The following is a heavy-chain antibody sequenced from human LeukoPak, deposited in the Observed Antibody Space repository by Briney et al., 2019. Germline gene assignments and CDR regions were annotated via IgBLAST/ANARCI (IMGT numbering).Heavy chain of an antibody. J-gene: IGHJ4*02. CDR2: VSSNGAKT. Sequence: GGSLRLSCAASGFTFSSYAITWVRQAPGKGLEWVSAVSSNGAKTYYADSVKGRFTISRDNYKNMVFLQMNSLRAEDTAVYYCAKQLGYCSDGSCYFPYWGQGTLVTVSS. CDR3: AKQLGYCSDGSCYFPY. D-gene: IGHD2-15*01. CDR1: GFTFSSYA. V-gene: IGHV3-23*01.